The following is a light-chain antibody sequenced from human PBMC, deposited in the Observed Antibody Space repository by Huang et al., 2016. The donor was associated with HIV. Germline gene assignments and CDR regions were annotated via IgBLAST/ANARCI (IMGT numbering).Light chain of an antibody. Sequence: DIVLTQSPATLSLSPGETATLSCRASQTIGTYLTWYQHKPGQTPRLLISGASNRATGIPARFSGSGSDTDFTLTISSLDPEDFAVYFCQHRANWPPAYTFGQGTKLELK. CDR2: GAS. J-gene: IGKJ2*01. CDR1: QTIGTY. V-gene: IGKV3-11*01. CDR3: QHRANWPPAYT.